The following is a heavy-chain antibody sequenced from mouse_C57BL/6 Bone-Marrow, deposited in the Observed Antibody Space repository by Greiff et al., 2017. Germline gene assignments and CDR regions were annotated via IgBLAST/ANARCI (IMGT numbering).Heavy chain of an antibody. CDR3: ARADGSSYPYAMDY. Sequence: EVQGVESGGGLVKPGGSLKLSCAASGFTFSSYAMSWVRQTPEKRLEWVATISDGGSYTYYPDNVKGRFTISRDNAKNNLYLQMSHLKSEDTAMYYCARADGSSYPYAMDYWGQGTSVTVSS. J-gene: IGHJ4*01. D-gene: IGHD1-1*01. CDR1: GFTFSSYA. CDR2: ISDGGSYT. V-gene: IGHV5-4*01.